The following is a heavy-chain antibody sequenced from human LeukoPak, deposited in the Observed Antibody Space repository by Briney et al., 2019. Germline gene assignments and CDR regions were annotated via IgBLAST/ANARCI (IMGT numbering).Heavy chain of an antibody. V-gene: IGHV3-23*01. Sequence: GRSLRLSCAASGFTVSSYAMSWVRQAPGKGLEWVSAISGSGGSTYYADSVKGRFTISRDNSKNTLYLQMNSLRAEDTAVYYCAKDRGYIAVAGLLGYWGQGTLVTVSS. J-gene: IGHJ4*02. D-gene: IGHD6-19*01. CDR3: AKDRGYIAVAGLLGY. CDR2: ISGSGGST. CDR1: GFTVSSYA.